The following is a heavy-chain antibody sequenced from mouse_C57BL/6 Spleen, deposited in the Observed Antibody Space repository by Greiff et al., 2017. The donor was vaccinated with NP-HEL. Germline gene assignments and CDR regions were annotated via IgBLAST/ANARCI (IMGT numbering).Heavy chain of an antibody. CDR3: ARRGNLGRYYAMDY. CDR2: ISSGSSTI. J-gene: IGHJ4*01. V-gene: IGHV5-17*01. Sequence: EVQGVESGGGLVKPGGSLKLSCAASGFTFSDYGMHWVRQAPEKGLEWVAYISSGSSTIYYADTVKGRFTISRDNAKNTLFLQMTSLRSEDTAMYYCARRGNLGRYYAMDYWGQGTSVTVSS. D-gene: IGHD4-1*01. CDR1: GFTFSDYG.